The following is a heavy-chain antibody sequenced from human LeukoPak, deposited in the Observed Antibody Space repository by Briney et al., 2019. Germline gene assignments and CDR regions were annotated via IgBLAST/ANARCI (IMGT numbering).Heavy chain of an antibody. CDR3: AREGPNLYSSSWAPIPHYYYYGMDV. J-gene: IGHJ6*02. CDR2: IYTSGST. D-gene: IGHD6-13*01. CDR1: GGSISSCY. Sequence: SETLSLTCTVSGGSISSCYWSWIRQPAGKGLEWIRRIYTSGSTNYNASLKSRITTTVDTSKNQFSLKLSSVTAADTAVYYCAREGPNLYSSSWAPIPHYYYYGMDVWGQGTTVTVSS. V-gene: IGHV4-4*07.